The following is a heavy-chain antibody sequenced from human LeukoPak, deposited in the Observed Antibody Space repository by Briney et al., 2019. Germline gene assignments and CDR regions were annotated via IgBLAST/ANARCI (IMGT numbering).Heavy chain of an antibody. D-gene: IGHD1-26*01. CDR1: GFTFSSYA. CDR2: ISGSGGST. J-gene: IGHJ6*02. V-gene: IGHV3-23*01. Sequence: TGGSLRLSCAASGFTFSSYAMSWVRQAPGKGLEWVSAISGSGGSTYYADSVKGRFTISRDNSKNTLYLQMNSLRAEDTAVYYCAKDTSKVGSSLYYYYGMDVWGQGTTVTVSS. CDR3: AKDTSKVGSSLYYYYGMDV.